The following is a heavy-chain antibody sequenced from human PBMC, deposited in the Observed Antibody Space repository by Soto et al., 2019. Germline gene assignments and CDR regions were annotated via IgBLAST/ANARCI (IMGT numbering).Heavy chain of an antibody. D-gene: IGHD6-19*01. CDR3: ARAAAVRLFDY. V-gene: IGHV1-18*01. CDR2: INPYNGNT. J-gene: IGHJ4*02. CDR1: GYTFTSYG. Sequence: QVQLVQSGAEVKKPGASVKVSCKASGYTFTSYGISWVRQAPGQGLEWMGWINPYNGNTKYAQKHQGRVTVTTDTSTSTAYMELRSLRSDDTAVYYCARAAAVRLFDYWGRGTLVTVSS.